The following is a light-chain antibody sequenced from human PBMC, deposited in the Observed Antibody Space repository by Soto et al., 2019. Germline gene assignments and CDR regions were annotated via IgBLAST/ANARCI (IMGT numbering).Light chain of an antibody. V-gene: IGKV3-20*01. J-gene: IGKJ1*01. CDR1: QSVSSNY. CDR3: QQYNGYSRT. CDR2: GAS. Sequence: DIVLTQSPGTLSLSPGERATLSCRASQSVSSNYLAWYQHRPGQAPRLLIYGASSRATGIPDRFSGSGSGTDFTLTINSMQPDDFATFYCQQYNGYSRTFGQGTKVEI.